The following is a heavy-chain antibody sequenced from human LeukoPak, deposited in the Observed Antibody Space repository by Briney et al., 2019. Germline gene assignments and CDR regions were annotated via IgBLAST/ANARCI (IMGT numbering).Heavy chain of an antibody. CDR1: GYTFTSYG. D-gene: IGHD5-18*01. V-gene: IGHV1-18*01. CDR3: ARALDTAMGEFDP. CDR2: ISASNGNT. J-gene: IGHJ5*02. Sequence: GASVKVSCKASGYTFTSYGISWVRQAPGQGLEWMGWISASNGNTNYAQKLQGRVTMTTDTSTSTAYVELRSLRSDDTAVYYCARALDTAMGEFDPWGQGTLVTVSS.